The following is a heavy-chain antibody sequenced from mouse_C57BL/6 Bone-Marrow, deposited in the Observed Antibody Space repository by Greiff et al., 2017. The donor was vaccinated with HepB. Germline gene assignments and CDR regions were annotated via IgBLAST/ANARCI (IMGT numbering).Heavy chain of an antibody. CDR2: ISYDGSN. D-gene: IGHD2-1*01. V-gene: IGHV3-6*01. CDR3: AREGYGNYNYYAKGC. Sequence: EVQLQESGPGLVKPSQSLSLTCSATGYSITSCYYWNWIRQFPGNKVELMGYISYDGSNNYNPSLKYRVSITRDTSKNQFFLQLYSVTTEYTAAYYCAREGYGNYNYYAKGCWGQGTSVTVAS. J-gene: IGHJ4*01. CDR1: GYSITSCYY.